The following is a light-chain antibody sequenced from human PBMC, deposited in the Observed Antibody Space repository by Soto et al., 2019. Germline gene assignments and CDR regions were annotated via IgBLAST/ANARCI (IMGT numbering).Light chain of an antibody. CDR2: KVS. V-gene: IGKV2-30*01. CDR1: QSLVYKDGNTY. CDR3: MQGTHWPYT. J-gene: IGKJ2*01. Sequence: DVVMTQPPLSLPVTLGQPASISCRSSQSLVYKDGNTYLNWFQQRPGQSPRRLIYKVSNRDSVVPDRFSGSGSDTDFTLKISRVEAEDVGVYYCMQGTHWPYTFGQGTKLEIK.